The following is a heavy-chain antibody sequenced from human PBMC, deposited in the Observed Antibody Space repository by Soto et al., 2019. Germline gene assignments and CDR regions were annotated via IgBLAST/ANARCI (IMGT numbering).Heavy chain of an antibody. J-gene: IGHJ4*02. V-gene: IGHV2-5*01. CDR2: IYWHDDK. CDR1: GFSLSTTGVG. Sequence: SGPTLVNPTPTLTLTCTFSGFSLSTTGVGVSWIRQPPGKALEWLALIYWHDDKRYSPSLKSRLSITKDTSKNQVVLTMTDMDPVDTATYYCAHRGGATVGLYYFDYWGQGALVTVS. D-gene: IGHD3-16*01. CDR3: AHRGGATVGLYYFDY.